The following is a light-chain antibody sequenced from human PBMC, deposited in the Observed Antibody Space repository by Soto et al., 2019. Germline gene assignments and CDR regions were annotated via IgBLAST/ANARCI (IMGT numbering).Light chain of an antibody. CDR1: SSNIGAGYD. Sequence: QSVLTQPPSVSGAPGQRVTISCTGSSSNIGAGYDVHWYQQVPGTAPKLLIYGNNNRPSGVPDRFSRSKSGTSASLAITGLQAEDEADSYCQSYDSSLSGWVFGGGTKLTVL. CDR2: GNN. CDR3: QSYDSSLSGWV. V-gene: IGLV1-40*01. J-gene: IGLJ3*02.